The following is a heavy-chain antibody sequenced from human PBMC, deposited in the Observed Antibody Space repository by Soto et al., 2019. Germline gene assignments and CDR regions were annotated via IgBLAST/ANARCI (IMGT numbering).Heavy chain of an antibody. D-gene: IGHD2-15*01. CDR2: INPNSGGT. CDR3: ARGPRQHGSGGSCYSIVYMGV. CDR1: GYTFTGYY. V-gene: IGHV1-2*04. Sequence: ASVKVSCKASGYTFTGYYMHWVRQAPGQGLEWMGWINPNSGGTNYAQKFQGWVTMTRDTSISTAYMELSRLRSDDTAVYYCARGPRQHGSGGSCYSIVYMGVWGKGTTGTVSS. J-gene: IGHJ6*03.